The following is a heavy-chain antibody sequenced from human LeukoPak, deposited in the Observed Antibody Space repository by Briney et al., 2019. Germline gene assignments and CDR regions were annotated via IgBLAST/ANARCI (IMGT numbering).Heavy chain of an antibody. J-gene: IGHJ4*02. Sequence: GASVKVSCKASGGTFSSYAISWVRQAPGQGLEWMGRIIPILGIANYAQKFQGRVTITADKSTSTAYMELSSLRSEDTAVYYCASTSYYYDSSGYGPPQDWGQGTLVTVSS. V-gene: IGHV1-69*04. CDR3: ASTSYYYDSSGYGPPQD. CDR2: IIPILGIA. D-gene: IGHD3-22*01. CDR1: GGTFSSYA.